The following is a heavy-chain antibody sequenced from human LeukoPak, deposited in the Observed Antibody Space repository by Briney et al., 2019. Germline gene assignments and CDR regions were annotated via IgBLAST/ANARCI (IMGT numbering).Heavy chain of an antibody. CDR1: GFSFSGYW. D-gene: IGHD5-24*01. J-gene: IGHJ3*02. Sequence: GGSLRLSCAASGFSFSGYWMSWVRQTPGKGLEWVANIKKDGSVKNSVDSMKGRFTISRDNTKNSLYLEMNSLKAEDTAVYYCARDGGDGYNRGMDDAFDIWGQGTMVTVSS. V-gene: IGHV3-7*03. CDR3: ARDGGDGYNRGMDDAFDI. CDR2: IKKDGSVK.